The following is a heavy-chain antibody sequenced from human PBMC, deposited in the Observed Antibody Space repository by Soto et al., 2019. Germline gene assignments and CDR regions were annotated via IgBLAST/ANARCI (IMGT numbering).Heavy chain of an antibody. CDR2: INAGYGNT. CDR3: ARDTGDGTFDF. Sequence: GASVKVSFKACGYTFGSYAMHWLRQAPGQRLEWMGWINAGYGNTKSSQKFQDRVTISRDTSASTAYMELTSLRSEDTAVYYCARDTGDGTFDFWGQGTLVTVSS. V-gene: IGHV1-3*01. CDR1: GYTFGSYA. D-gene: IGHD7-27*01. J-gene: IGHJ4*02.